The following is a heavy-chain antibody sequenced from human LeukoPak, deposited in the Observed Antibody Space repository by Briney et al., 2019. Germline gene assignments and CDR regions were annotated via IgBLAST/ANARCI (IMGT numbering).Heavy chain of an antibody. V-gene: IGHV4-59*01. CDR3: ARAIAAPGDYFDY. CDR2: NSYSGIT. D-gene: IGHD6-6*01. CDR1: GGSISNYY. Sequence: SETLSLTCTVFGGSISNYYWSWIRQLPGKRLEWIGYNSYSGITNYNPSLKSRATISVDTSKNQFSLKVTSVTAADTAVYYCARAIAAPGDYFDYWGQGTLVTVSS. J-gene: IGHJ4*02.